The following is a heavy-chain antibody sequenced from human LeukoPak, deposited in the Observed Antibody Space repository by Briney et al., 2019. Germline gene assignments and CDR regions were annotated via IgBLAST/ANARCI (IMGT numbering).Heavy chain of an antibody. D-gene: IGHD3-22*01. CDR1: GFTFSSYA. J-gene: IGHJ3*02. CDR3: AKWGYYDSSGYPDAFDI. Sequence: GGSLRLSCAASGFTFSSYAMSWVRQAPGEGLEWVSAISGSGGSTYYADSVKGRFTISRDNSKNTLYLQMNSLRAEDTAVYYCAKWGYYDSSGYPDAFDIWGQGTMVTVSS. V-gene: IGHV3-23*01. CDR2: ISGSGGST.